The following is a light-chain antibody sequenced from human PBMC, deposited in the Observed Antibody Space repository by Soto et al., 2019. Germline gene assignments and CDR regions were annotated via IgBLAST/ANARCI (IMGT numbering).Light chain of an antibody. V-gene: IGKV1-39*01. CDR2: GTS. J-gene: IGKJ5*01. CDR1: QAINTY. CDR3: QQSYSTLLIT. Sequence: DIQMTQSPSFLSASVGDRVTISCRASQAINTYLNWYQQKPGKAPKLLIYGTSDLQNGVTSRFSGGGSGTDITIPISSLQPEYFATYYCQQSYSTLLITFGQGTRLEV.